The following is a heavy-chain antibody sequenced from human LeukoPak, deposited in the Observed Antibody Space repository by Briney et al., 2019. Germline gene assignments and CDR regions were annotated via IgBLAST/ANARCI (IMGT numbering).Heavy chain of an antibody. V-gene: IGHV4-59*01. CDR3: ARSAGLLPEDY. D-gene: IGHD1-14*01. CDR2: IYYSGST. J-gene: IGHJ4*02. CDR1: GGSISSYY. Sequence: PSETLSLTCTVSGGSISSYYWSWIRQPPGKGLEWIGYIYYSGSTNYNPSLKSRDTISVDTSKNQFSLKLSSVTAADTAVYYCARSAGLLPEDYWGQGTLVTVSS.